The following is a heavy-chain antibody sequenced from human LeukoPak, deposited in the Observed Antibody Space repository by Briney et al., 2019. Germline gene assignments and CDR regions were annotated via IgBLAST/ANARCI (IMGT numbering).Heavy chain of an antibody. CDR2: INHRGDT. V-gene: IGHV4-34*01. CDR1: GGPFSAYY. CDR3: ARGPTISETGYFDY. Sequence: NPSETLSLTCAVYGGPFSAYYWSWIRQSPGKGLEWIAEINHRGDTNYNPSVKSRVSISVDTSKNQFSLKVTSLTAADTAVYYCARGPTISETGYFDYWGQGTLVTVSS. D-gene: IGHD1-1*01. J-gene: IGHJ4*03.